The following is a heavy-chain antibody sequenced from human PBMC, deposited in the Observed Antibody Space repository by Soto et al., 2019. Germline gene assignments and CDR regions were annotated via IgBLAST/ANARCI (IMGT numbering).Heavy chain of an antibody. D-gene: IGHD6-13*01. Sequence: ASVKVSCKASGYTFTSYGISWVRQAPGQGLEWMGWISAYNGNTNYAQKPQGRVTMTTDTSTSTAYMELRSLRSDDTAVYYCARDTSSSPTTDAFDIWGQGTMVTVSS. V-gene: IGHV1-18*01. CDR2: ISAYNGNT. CDR3: ARDTSSSPTTDAFDI. CDR1: GYTFTSYG. J-gene: IGHJ3*02.